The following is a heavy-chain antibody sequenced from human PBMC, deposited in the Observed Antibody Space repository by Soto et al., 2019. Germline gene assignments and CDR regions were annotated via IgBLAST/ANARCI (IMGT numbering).Heavy chain of an antibody. CDR2: ISYDGSDK. CDR3: ARDHCTNGVCYRSDY. Sequence: QVQLVESGGGVVQPGRSLRLSCAASGFTFSSHAMHWVRQAPGKGLDWVALISYDGSDKYYADSVKGRFTIARDNSKNTLYVQMNSLRAEDTAVYYCARDHCTNGVCYRSDYWGQGTLVTVSS. V-gene: IGHV3-30-3*01. CDR1: GFTFSSHA. J-gene: IGHJ4*02. D-gene: IGHD2-8*01.